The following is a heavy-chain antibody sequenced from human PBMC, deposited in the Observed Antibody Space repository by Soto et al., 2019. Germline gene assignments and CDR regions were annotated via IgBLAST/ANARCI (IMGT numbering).Heavy chain of an antibody. Sequence: EVQLVESGGGLVQPGGSLRVSCAASGFTFTSYWMSWVRQAPGKGLEWVANIKEDGSAKYYLDSVKGRFTISRDNAKNSLYLQMNILRADDTAVYYCAREDFYRFDYWGQGNLVTVSS. CDR2: IKEDGSAK. CDR3: AREDFYRFDY. V-gene: IGHV3-7*01. CDR1: GFTFTSYW. J-gene: IGHJ4*02.